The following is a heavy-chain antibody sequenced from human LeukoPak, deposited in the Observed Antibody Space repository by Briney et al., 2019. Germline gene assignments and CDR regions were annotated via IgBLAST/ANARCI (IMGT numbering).Heavy chain of an antibody. J-gene: IGHJ5*02. CDR1: GGTFSSYA. Sequence: SVKVSCKASGGTFSSYAISWVRQAPGQGLEWMGGIIPIFGTANYAQKFQGRVTITTDESTGTAYMELSSLRSEDTAVYYCARVGPYYDILTGYRYNWFDPWGQGTLITVSS. D-gene: IGHD3-9*01. V-gene: IGHV1-69*05. CDR2: IIPIFGTA. CDR3: ARVGPYYDILTGYRYNWFDP.